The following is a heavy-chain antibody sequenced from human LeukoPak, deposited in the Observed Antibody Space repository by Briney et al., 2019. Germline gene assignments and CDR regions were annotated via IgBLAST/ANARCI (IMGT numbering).Heavy chain of an antibody. V-gene: IGHV3-30*02. Sequence: GGSLRLSCAASGLTFTNYGMHWVGQAPGKGLEWVAFIRYDGSNKYYADSVKGRFTISRDDSRNTLYLQMNSLKSEDTAVYYCAKARRVATTDLFDYWGQGTLVTVSS. J-gene: IGHJ4*02. D-gene: IGHD5-12*01. CDR3: AKARRVATTDLFDY. CDR2: IRYDGSNK. CDR1: GLTFTNYG.